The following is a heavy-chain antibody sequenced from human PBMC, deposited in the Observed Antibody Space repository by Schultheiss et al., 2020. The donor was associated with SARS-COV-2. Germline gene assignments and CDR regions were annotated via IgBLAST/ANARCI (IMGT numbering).Heavy chain of an antibody. CDR2: INHSGST. J-gene: IGHJ6*03. Sequence: SETLSLTCAVYGGSFSGYYWSWIRQPPGKGLEWIGEINHSGSTYYNPSLKSRVTISVDTSKNQFSLKLSSVTAADTAVYYCARHLAARNYYYYYMDVWGKGTTVTVSS. CDR1: GGSFSGYY. D-gene: IGHD6-6*01. CDR3: ARHLAARNYYYYYMDV. V-gene: IGHV4-34*01.